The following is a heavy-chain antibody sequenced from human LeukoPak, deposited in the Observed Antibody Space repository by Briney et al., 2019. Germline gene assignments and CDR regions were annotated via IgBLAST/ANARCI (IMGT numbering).Heavy chain of an antibody. CDR1: GFAFISYD. CDR3: ARRRYRLGSYSDAFDI. D-gene: IGHD3-10*01. J-gene: IGHJ3*02. Sequence: PGGSLRLSWAASGFAFISYDMHWSRKPTGKGLEWVSGIDTAGGTYYAGSVKGRFTISRENAKNSLSLQMNSLTAGDTAVYYCARRRYRLGSYSDAFDIWGQGTMVTVSS. V-gene: IGHV3-13*04. CDR2: IDTAGGT.